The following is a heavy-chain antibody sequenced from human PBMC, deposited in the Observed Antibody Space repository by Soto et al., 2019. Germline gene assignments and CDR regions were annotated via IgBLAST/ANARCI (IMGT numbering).Heavy chain of an antibody. J-gene: IGHJ4*02. CDR3: ARELTGGGGYFDY. Sequence: QVQLQESGPGLVKPSQTLSLTCTVSGGSISSGGYYWSWIRQHPGKGLEWIGYIYYSGSTYYNPSLKSRVNISVDTSKNQFPLKLSSVTAADTAVYYGARELTGGGGYFDYWGQGTLVTVSS. CDR2: IYYSGST. V-gene: IGHV4-31*03. CDR1: GGSISSGGYY. D-gene: IGHD7-27*01.